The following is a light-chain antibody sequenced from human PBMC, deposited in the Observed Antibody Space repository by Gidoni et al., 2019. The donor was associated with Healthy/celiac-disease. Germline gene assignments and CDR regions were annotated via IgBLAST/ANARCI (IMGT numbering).Light chain of an antibody. CDR2: DAS. CDR1: QSVSSY. Sequence: PGERATLSCRASQSVSSYLAWYQQKPGQAPRLLIYDASNRATGIPARFSGSGSGTDFTLTISSLEPEDFAVYYCQQRSNWPPWTFGQGTKVEIK. J-gene: IGKJ1*01. CDR3: QQRSNWPPWT. V-gene: IGKV3-11*01.